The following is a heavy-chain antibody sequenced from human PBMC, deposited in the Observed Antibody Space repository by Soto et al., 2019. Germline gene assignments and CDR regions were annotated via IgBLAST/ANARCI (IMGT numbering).Heavy chain of an antibody. J-gene: IGHJ6*02. D-gene: IGHD6-13*01. Sequence: GASVKVSCKASGYTFTSYYMHWVRQAPGQGLEWMGIINPSGGSTSYAQKFQGRVTMTRDTSTSTVYMELSSLRSEDTAVYYCARDKEQPMDYYCYSMDVWGQGTTVTVSS. CDR3: ARDKEQPMDYYCYSMDV. CDR1: GYTFTSYY. CDR2: INPSGGST. V-gene: IGHV1-46*01.